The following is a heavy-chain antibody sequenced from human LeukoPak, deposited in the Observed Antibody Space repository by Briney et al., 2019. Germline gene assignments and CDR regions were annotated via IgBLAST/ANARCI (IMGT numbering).Heavy chain of an antibody. J-gene: IGHJ5*02. CDR1: GGSVRSGSYY. CDR2: IYYSGST. CDR3: ARGSSYYYGSGPNWFDP. D-gene: IGHD3-10*01. Sequence: SETLSLTCSVSGGSVRSGSYYWSWIRQPPGKGLEWIGYIYYSGSTNYNPSLKSRVTISVDTSKNQFSLRLSSVTAADTAVYYCARGSSYYYGSGPNWFDPWGQGTLVTVSS. V-gene: IGHV4-61*01.